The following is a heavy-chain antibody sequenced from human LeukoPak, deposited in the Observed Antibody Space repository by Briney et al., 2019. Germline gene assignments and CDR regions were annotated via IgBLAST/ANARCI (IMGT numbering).Heavy chain of an antibody. CDR2: IYYSGST. V-gene: IGHV4-59*01. CDR1: GGSISSYY. D-gene: IGHD3-22*01. J-gene: IGHJ6*02. Sequence: PSETLSLTCTVSGGSISSYYWSWIRQPPGKGLEWIGDIYYSGSTNYNPSLKSRVTISVDTSKNQFSLKLSSVTAADTAVYYCARYYYDSSGYYYGMAVWGQGTTVNVSS. CDR3: ARYYYDSSGYYYGMAV.